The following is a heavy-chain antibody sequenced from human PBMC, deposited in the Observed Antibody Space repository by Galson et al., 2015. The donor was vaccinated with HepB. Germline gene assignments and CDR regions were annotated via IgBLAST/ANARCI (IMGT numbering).Heavy chain of an antibody. V-gene: IGHV1-69*02. CDR3: ALKYYYDSSGYLVDAFDI. J-gene: IGHJ3*02. Sequence: SVKVSCKASGGTFSSYTISWVRQAPGQGLEWMGRIIPILGIANYAQKFQGRVTITADKSTSTAYMELSSLRSEDTAVYYCALKYYYDSSGYLVDAFDIWGQGTMVTASS. D-gene: IGHD3-22*01. CDR2: IIPILGIA. CDR1: GGTFSSYT.